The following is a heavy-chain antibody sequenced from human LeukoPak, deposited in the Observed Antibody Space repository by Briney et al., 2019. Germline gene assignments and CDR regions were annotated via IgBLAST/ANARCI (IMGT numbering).Heavy chain of an antibody. Sequence: SETLSLTCAVYGGSFSGYYWSWIRQPPGKGLEWIGEINHSGSTNYNPSLKSRVTISVDTSKNQFSLKLSSVTAADTAVYYCARLGQWLPRLDYWGQGTLVTVSS. CDR2: INHSGST. CDR3: ARLGQWLPRLDY. V-gene: IGHV4-34*01. D-gene: IGHD5-12*01. CDR1: GGSFSGYY. J-gene: IGHJ4*02.